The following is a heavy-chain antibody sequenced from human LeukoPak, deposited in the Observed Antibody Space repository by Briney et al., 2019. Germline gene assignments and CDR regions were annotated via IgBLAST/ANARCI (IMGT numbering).Heavy chain of an antibody. CDR3: ARKRGTTRGYFDY. D-gene: IGHD1-1*01. CDR1: GFTFSSYE. V-gene: IGHV3-48*03. CDR2: ISSSGSTI. J-gene: IGHJ4*02. Sequence: GGSLRLSCAASGFTFSSYEMNWVRQAPGKGLEWVSYISSSGSTIYYADSVKGRFTISRDNAKNSLYLQMNSLRAEDTAVYYCARKRGTTRGYFDYWGQGTLVTVSS.